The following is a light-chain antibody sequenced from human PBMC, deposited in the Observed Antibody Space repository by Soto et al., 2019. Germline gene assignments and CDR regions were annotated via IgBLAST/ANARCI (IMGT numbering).Light chain of an antibody. CDR2: DVS. CDR1: SSDLGGYNY. Sequence: QSALTQPASVSGSPGQSLTISCTGTSSDLGGYNYVSWYQQHPAKAPKLMIYDVSNRPSGVSNRFSGSKSGNTASLTISGLQAEDEADYYCSSYSSSSTLYVFGTGTKVTVL. V-gene: IGLV2-14*01. CDR3: SSYSSSSTLYV. J-gene: IGLJ1*01.